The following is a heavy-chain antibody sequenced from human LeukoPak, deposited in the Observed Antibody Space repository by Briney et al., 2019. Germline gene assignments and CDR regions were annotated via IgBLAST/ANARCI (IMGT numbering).Heavy chain of an antibody. CDR3: ARDYRFSSGWYTAWGYYYYYMDV. CDR1: GYTFTGYY. V-gene: IGHV1-2*02. Sequence: ASVKVSCKASGYTFTGYYIHWVRQAPGQGLEWMGWINPNGGGTNYAQKFQGRVTMTRDTSISTAYMELSRLRSDDTAVYYCARDYRFSSGWYTAWGYYYYYMDVWGKGTTVTISS. D-gene: IGHD6-19*01. CDR2: INPNGGGT. J-gene: IGHJ6*03.